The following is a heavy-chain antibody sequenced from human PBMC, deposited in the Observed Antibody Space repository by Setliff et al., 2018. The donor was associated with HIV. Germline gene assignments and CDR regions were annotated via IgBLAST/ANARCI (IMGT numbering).Heavy chain of an antibody. V-gene: IGHV1-46*02. J-gene: IGHJ5*02. CDR3: ARGHLDYNFWDEVLGNWFDP. CDR1: GYTFNYFY. CDR2: INPNGGST. D-gene: IGHD3-3*01. Sequence: ASVKVSCKTSGYTFNYFYMHWVRQAPGQGLEWMGKINPNGGSTTYAQKFRGRVTMTRDTSTSTVYMDLSGLRSEDTAVYYCARGHLDYNFWDEVLGNWFDPWGQGTLVTVSS.